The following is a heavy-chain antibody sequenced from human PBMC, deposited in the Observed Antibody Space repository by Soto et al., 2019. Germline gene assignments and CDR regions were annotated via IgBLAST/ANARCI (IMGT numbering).Heavy chain of an antibody. Sequence: PSETLSLTCTVSGGSISSDSYYWGWIRQSPEKGLEWIASISYSGSTYYNPTLKSRVTISVDTSKNQFSLKLSSVTAADTAVYYGARHRAASYYYFDYWGQRTLVTVSS. CDR1: GGSISSDSYY. CDR2: ISYSGST. CDR3: ARHRAASYYYFDY. D-gene: IGHD2-15*01. V-gene: IGHV4-39*01. J-gene: IGHJ4*02.